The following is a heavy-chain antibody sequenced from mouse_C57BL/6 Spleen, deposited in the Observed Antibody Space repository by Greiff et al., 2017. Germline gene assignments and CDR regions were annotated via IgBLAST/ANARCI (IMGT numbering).Heavy chain of an antibody. CDR2: IDPSDSYT. CDR3: ARHGRWYFDV. Sequence: VQLQQPGAELVMPGASVKLSCKASGYTFTSYWMHWVKQRPGQGLEWIGEIDPSDSYTNYNQKFKGKSTLTVDKSSSTAYMQLSSLTSEDSAVYYCARHGRWYFDVWGTGTTVTVSS. D-gene: IGHD1-1*02. V-gene: IGHV1-69*01. CDR1: GYTFTSYW. J-gene: IGHJ1*03.